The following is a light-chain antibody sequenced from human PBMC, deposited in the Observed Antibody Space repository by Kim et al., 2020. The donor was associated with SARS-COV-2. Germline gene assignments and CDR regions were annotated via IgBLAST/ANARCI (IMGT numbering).Light chain of an antibody. CDR2: KAS. CDR3: QQYNT. V-gene: IGKV1-5*03. CDR1: QSITSW. Sequence: DIQMTQSPSTLSASVGDRVTITCRASQSITSWLAWYQQKPGKAPKLLIYKASTLESGVPSRFSGSASGTEFTLTISSLQPDDFATYDCQQYNTFGQGTKVDIK. J-gene: IGKJ1*01.